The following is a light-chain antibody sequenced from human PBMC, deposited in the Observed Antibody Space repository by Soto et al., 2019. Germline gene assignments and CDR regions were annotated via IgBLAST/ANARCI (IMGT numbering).Light chain of an antibody. Sequence: AIQVTQSPSSLSASVGDGVTITCRASQDIRGALAWYQQKPGKAPKLLIYDVSTVQSGVPSRFSGRGSGTEFTLTITSLQPEDFAPYYCQQFNIYPITFGQGTRLDI. CDR2: DVS. J-gene: IGKJ5*01. CDR3: QQFNIYPIT. V-gene: IGKV1-13*02. CDR1: QDIRGA.